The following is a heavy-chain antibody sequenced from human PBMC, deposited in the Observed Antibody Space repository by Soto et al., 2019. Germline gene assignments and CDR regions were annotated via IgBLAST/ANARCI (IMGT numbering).Heavy chain of an antibody. D-gene: IGHD3-3*01. CDR3: ARQRRLRLLEWSRLDP. J-gene: IGHJ5*02. CDR1: GFTFSSYA. CDR2: ISYDGSNK. Sequence: QVQLVESGGGVVQPGRSLRLSCAASGFTFSSYAMHWVRQAPGKGLEWVAVISYDGSNKYYAASVKGRFTISRDNSKNTLYLQMNSLRAEDTAVYYCARQRRLRLLEWSRLDPCGQRTLVTVSS. V-gene: IGHV3-30-3*01.